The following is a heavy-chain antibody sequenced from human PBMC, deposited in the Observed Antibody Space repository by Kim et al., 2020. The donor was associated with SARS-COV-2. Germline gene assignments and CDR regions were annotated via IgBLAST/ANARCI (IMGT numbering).Heavy chain of an antibody. CDR3: AHIMTTVTTSFDY. Sequence: YSPSLKSKLTITKDTSKTQVVLTMTNMDPVDTATYYCAHIMTTVTTSFDYWGQGTLVTVSS. J-gene: IGHJ4*02. V-gene: IGHV2-5*01. D-gene: IGHD4-17*01.